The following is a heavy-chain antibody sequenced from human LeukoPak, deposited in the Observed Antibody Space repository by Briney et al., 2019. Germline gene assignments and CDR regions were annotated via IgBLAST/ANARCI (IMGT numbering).Heavy chain of an antibody. CDR1: GLTFSNYA. CDR2: ISGSGGST. CDR3: ARDRDTGTYYYYGMDV. V-gene: IGHV3-23*01. Sequence: GGSLRLSCAASGLTFSNYAMSWVRQAPGKGLEWVSGISGSGGSTYYADSVKGRFIISRDNSKNTLYLQMNSLRAEDTAAYYCARDRDTGTYYYYGMDVWGQGTTVTVSS. D-gene: IGHD1-26*01. J-gene: IGHJ6*02.